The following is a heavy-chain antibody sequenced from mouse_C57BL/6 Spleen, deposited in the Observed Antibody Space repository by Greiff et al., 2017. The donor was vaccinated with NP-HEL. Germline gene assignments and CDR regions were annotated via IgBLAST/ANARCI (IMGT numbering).Heavy chain of an antibody. Sequence: VQLQQSGPELVKPGASVKIPCKASGYTFTDYNMDWVKQSHGKSLEWIGDINPNNGGTIYNQKFKGKATLTVDKSSSTAYMELRSLTSEDTAVYYCARAFITTLYAMDYWGQGTSVTVSS. CDR2: INPNNGGT. D-gene: IGHD1-1*01. CDR3: ARAFITTLYAMDY. J-gene: IGHJ4*01. CDR1: GYTFTDYN. V-gene: IGHV1-18*01.